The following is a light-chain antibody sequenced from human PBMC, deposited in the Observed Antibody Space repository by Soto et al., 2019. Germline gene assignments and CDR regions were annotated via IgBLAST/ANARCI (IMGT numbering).Light chain of an antibody. J-gene: IGKJ1*01. CDR2: KAS. CDR1: QTISSW. V-gene: IGKV1-5*03. CDR3: QHYNSYSAA. Sequence: DIQMTQSPSTLSVSVGDRVTITCRASQTISSWLAWYQQKPGKAPKILIYKASTIKSGVPSRFSGSGSGTEFTLTISSLQPDDFATYYCQHYNSYSAAFGQGTKVELK.